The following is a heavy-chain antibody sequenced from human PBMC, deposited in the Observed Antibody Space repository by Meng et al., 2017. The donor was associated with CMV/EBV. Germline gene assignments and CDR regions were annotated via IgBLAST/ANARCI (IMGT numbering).Heavy chain of an antibody. CDR1: GGSFSGYY. V-gene: IGHV4-34*01. Sequence: SETLSLTCAVYGGSFSGYYWSWIRQPPGKGLEWIGEINHSGSTNYNPSLKSRVTISVATSKNQFSLKLSSVTAADTAVYYCARTLQARYCSSTSCYKYGMDVWGQGTTVTVSS. CDR3: ARTLQARYCSSTSCYKYGMDV. CDR2: INHSGST. J-gene: IGHJ6*02. D-gene: IGHD2-2*01.